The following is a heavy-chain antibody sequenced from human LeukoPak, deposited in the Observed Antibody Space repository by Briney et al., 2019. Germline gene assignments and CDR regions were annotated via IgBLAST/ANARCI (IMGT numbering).Heavy chain of an antibody. D-gene: IGHD6-6*01. J-gene: IGHJ6*03. CDR2: IYPGDSDT. V-gene: IGHV5-51*01. CDR3: ARRKHGSSPDYYYYYMDV. Sequence: GESLKISCKGSGYSFTSYWIGWVRQMPGKGLEWMGIIYPGDSDTRYSPSFQGQGTISADKSISTAYLQWSSLKASDTAMYYCARRKHGSSPDYYYYYMDVWGKGTTVTVSS. CDR1: GYSFTSYW.